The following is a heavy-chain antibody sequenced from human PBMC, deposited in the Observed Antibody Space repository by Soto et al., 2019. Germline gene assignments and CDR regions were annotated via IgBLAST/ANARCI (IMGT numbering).Heavy chain of an antibody. J-gene: IGHJ4*02. CDR3: ARDYSSVWYFDY. Sequence: ESGGGLVPPGGSLRLSCAASGFTFRSYSMNWVRQAPGKGLEWVSYISSSSTTMYYADSVKGRFTISRDNAKNSLYLQMNSLRAEDTAVYYCARDYSSVWYFDYWGQGTLVTVSS. CDR1: GFTFRSYS. D-gene: IGHD6-25*01. CDR2: ISSSSTTM. V-gene: IGHV3-48*01.